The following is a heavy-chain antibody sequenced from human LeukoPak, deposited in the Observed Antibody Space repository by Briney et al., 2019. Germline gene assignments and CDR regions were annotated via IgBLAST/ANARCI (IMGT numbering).Heavy chain of an antibody. Sequence: GGALRLFCAASGFTFSSYGMHWVRQAPGKGLEWVAFIRYDGSNKYYADSVKGRFTISRDNSKNTLYLQMNSPRAEDTAVYYCAKDSYGSGSYDYWGQGTLVTVSS. J-gene: IGHJ4*02. CDR1: GFTFSSYG. CDR2: IRYDGSNK. CDR3: AKDSYGSGSYDY. D-gene: IGHD3-10*01. V-gene: IGHV3-30*02.